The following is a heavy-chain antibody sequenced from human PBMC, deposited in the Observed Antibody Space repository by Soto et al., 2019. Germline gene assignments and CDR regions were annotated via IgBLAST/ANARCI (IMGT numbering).Heavy chain of an antibody. CDR1: GGTFSSYA. CDR2: IIPIFGTA. Sequence: QVQLVQSGAEVKKPGSSVKVSCKASGGTFSSYAISWVRQAPGQGLEWVGGIIPIFGTANYAQKLQGRVTITADHSTSTAYMELSSLRSEDTAVYYCARGEARRDYYYSYGLDVWGQGTTVTVSS. D-gene: IGHD6-6*01. CDR3: ARGEARRDYYYSYGLDV. J-gene: IGHJ6*02. V-gene: IGHV1-69*01.